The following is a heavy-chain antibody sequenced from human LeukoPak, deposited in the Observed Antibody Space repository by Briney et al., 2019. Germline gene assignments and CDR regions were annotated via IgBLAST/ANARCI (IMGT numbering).Heavy chain of an antibody. V-gene: IGHV1-8*03. D-gene: IGHD1-20*01. Sequence: EASVKVSCKASGYTFTSYDINWVRQATGQGLEWMGWMNPNSGNTGYAQKFQGRVTITRNTSISTAYMELSSLGSEDTAVYYCARGRGYNWMPEDYWGQGTLVTVSS. J-gene: IGHJ4*02. CDR2: MNPNSGNT. CDR3: ARGRGYNWMPEDY. CDR1: GYTFTSYD.